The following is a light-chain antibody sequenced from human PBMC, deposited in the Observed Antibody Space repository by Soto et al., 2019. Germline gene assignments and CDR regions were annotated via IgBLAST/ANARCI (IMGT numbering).Light chain of an antibody. J-gene: IGLJ3*02. CDR2: LNSDGSH. CDR3: QPWGTGIHWV. V-gene: IGLV4-69*01. Sequence: QSVLTQSPSASASLGASVKLTCTLSSGHSSYAIAWHQQQPEKGPRYLMKLNSDGSHSKGDGIPDRFSGSSSGAERYLTISSIQSEDEDDYYCQPWGTGIHWVFGGGTKLTVL. CDR1: SGHSSYA.